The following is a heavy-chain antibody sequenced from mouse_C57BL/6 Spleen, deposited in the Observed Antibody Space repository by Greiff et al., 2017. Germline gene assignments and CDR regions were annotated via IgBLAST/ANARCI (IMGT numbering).Heavy chain of an antibody. J-gene: IGHJ2*01. V-gene: IGHV1-82*01. Sequence: VQLQQSGPELVKPGASVKISCKASGYAFSSSWMNWVKQRPGKGLEWIGRIYPGDGDTNYNGKFKGKATLTADKSSSTAYMQLSSLTSEDSAVYFCTRGVTTEGVGYWGQGTTLTVSS. D-gene: IGHD2-2*01. CDR3: TRGVTTEGVGY. CDR2: IYPGDGDT. CDR1: GYAFSSSW.